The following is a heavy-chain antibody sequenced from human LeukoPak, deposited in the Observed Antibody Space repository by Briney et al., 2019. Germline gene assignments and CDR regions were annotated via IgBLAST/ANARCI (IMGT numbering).Heavy chain of an antibody. D-gene: IGHD6-6*01. CDR2: ISNNGGST. V-gene: IGHV3-64*01. Sequence: PGGSLRLSCAASGCTFSRYSMHWVRQAPGKGLEYVSAISNNGGSTYYAKSVKGRFTISRDNSKNTLYLQVGSLRAEDMAVYYCARTSIAAREADYWGQGTLVTVSS. CDR3: ARTSIAAREADY. CDR1: GCTFSRYS. J-gene: IGHJ4*02.